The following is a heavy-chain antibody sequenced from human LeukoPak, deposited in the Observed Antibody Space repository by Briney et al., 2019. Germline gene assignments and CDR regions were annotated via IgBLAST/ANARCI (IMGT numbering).Heavy chain of an antibody. CDR1: GYTFTGFC. V-gene: IGHV1-2*06. CDR3: AIGIAAGGTFDY. CDR2: INPNSGGT. J-gene: IGHJ4*02. D-gene: IGHD6-13*01. Sequence: ASVKVSCKASGYTFTGFCMHWVRQAPGQGLEWMGRINPNSGGTNYAQKFQGRVTMTRDTSISTAYMELSSLRSDDTAVYYCAIGIAAGGTFDYWGQGTLVTVSS.